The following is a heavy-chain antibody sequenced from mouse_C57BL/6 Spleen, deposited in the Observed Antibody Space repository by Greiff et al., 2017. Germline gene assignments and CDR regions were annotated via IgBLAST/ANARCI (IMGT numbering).Heavy chain of an antibody. CDR3: ARGYYAMDY. V-gene: IGHV5-17*01. CDR1: GFTFSDYG. J-gene: IGHJ4*01. CDR2: ISSGSSTI. Sequence: EVKVVESGGGLVKPGGSLKLSCAASGFTFSDYGMHWVRQAPEKGLEWVAYISSGSSTIYYADTVQGRFTISRDNAKNTLFLQMTSLRSEDTAMYYCARGYYAMDYWGQGASVTVSS.